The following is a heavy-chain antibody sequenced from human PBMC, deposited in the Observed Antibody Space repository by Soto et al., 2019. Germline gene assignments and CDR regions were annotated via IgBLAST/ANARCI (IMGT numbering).Heavy chain of an antibody. J-gene: IGHJ6*02. V-gene: IGHV1-18*01. CDR1: GYTFTNYG. Sequence: ASVKVSCKASGYTFTNYGITWVRQAPGQGLEWVGWITASNGNANYAREIQGRLTLTRDTSTNTASMELRSLRSDDTAVYYCARGASCSSTSCYDNFHYGLAVWGQGTTVTVSS. CDR2: ITASNGNA. CDR3: ARGASCSSTSCYDNFHYGLAV. D-gene: IGHD2-2*01.